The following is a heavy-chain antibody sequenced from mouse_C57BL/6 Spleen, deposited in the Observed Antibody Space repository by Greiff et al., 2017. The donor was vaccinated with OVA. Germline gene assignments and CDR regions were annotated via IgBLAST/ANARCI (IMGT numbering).Heavy chain of an antibody. CDR2: IYPGDGDT. J-gene: IGHJ4*01. Sequence: QVQLQQSGAELVKPGASVKISWKASGYAFSSYWMNWVKQRPGKGLEWIGQIYPGDGDTNYNGKFKGKATLTADKSSSTSYMQLTSLTSEDSAVYFCAKRDGPQAMDYWGQGTSVTVSS. CDR1: GYAFSSYW. D-gene: IGHD2-3*01. V-gene: IGHV1-80*01. CDR3: AKRDGPQAMDY.